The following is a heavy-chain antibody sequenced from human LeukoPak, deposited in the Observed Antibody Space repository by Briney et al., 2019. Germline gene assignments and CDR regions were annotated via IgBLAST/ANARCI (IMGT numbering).Heavy chain of an antibody. CDR2: MNPNSGNT. J-gene: IGHJ4*02. CDR1: GYTFTSYD. Sequence: ASVKASCKASGYTFTSYDINWVRQATGQGLEWMGWMNPNSGNTGYAQKFQGRVTMTRNTSISTAYMELSSLRSEDTAVYYCARGLTAAVGAGVDYWGQGTLVTVSS. D-gene: IGHD2-21*02. CDR3: ARGLTAAVGAGVDY. V-gene: IGHV1-8*01.